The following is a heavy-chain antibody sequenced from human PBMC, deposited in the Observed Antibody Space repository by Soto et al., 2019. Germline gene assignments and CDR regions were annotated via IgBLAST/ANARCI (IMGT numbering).Heavy chain of an antibody. J-gene: IGHJ6*02. D-gene: IGHD2-2*01. V-gene: IGHV3-30*18. CDR1: GLTFGSYG. CDR2: ISYDGSNK. Sequence: PGGSLRLSCAASGLTFGSYGMHWVRQAPGKGLEWVAVISYDGSNKYYANSVKGRFTISRDNSKNTLNLQLNSLRAEDTAVYYCVKSIRYCSSSICYAPGYSYYYGMDVWGQGTTVTVSS. CDR3: VKSIRYCSSSICYAPGYSYYYGMDV.